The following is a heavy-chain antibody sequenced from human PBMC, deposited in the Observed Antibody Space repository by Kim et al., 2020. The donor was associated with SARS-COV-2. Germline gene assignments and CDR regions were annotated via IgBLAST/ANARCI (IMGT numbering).Heavy chain of an antibody. Sequence: VKGRVTISRDDSNSIAYLQMNSLKTEDTAVYYCTRDPYDILTGYPSFDYWGQGTLVTVSS. J-gene: IGHJ4*02. D-gene: IGHD3-9*01. V-gene: IGHV3-49*02. CDR3: TRDPYDILTGYPSFDY.